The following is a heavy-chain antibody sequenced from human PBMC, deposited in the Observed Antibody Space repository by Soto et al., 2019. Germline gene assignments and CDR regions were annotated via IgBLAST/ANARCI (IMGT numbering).Heavy chain of an antibody. CDR3: ARDVYYDILTCYYRSDAFDI. J-gene: IGHJ3*02. D-gene: IGHD3-9*01. CDR2: ISAYNGNT. CDR1: GYTFTSYG. Sequence: VASLKVSCKASGYTFTSYGISWVRQAPGQGLEWMGWISAYNGNTNYAQKLQGRVTMTTDTSTSTAYMELRSLRSDDTAVYYCARDVYYDILTCYYRSDAFDIWGQGTMVTVSS. V-gene: IGHV1-18*01.